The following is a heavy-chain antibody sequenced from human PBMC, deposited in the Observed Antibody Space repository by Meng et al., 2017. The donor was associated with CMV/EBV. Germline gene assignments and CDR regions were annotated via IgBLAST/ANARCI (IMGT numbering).Heavy chain of an antibody. Sequence: GESLKISCAASGFTFSDYYMSWIRQAPGKGLEWVSYISSSGSTIYYADSVKGRFTISRDNAKTSLYLQMNSLRAEDTAVYYCARESITIFGVVMTGMDVWGQGTTVTVSS. V-gene: IGHV3-11*01. CDR3: ARESITIFGVVMTGMDV. CDR1: GFTFSDYY. D-gene: IGHD3-3*01. J-gene: IGHJ6*02. CDR2: ISSSGSTI.